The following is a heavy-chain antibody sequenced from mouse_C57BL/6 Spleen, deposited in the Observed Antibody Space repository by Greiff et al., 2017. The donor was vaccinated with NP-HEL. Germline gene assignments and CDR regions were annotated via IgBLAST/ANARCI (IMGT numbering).Heavy chain of an antibody. Sequence: QVQLKESGPGLVAPSQSLSITCTVSGFSLTSYGVHWVRQPPGKGLEWLVVICRDGSTTYNSALNSRLSIIKDNSYTHVSLKMNSSQPDDTATYYCASDPSTTGVATGNAMDYWGQGTSVTVSS. CDR2: ICRDGST. CDR3: ASDPSTTGVATGNAMDY. J-gene: IGHJ4*01. V-gene: IGHV2-6*03. CDR1: GFSLTSYG. D-gene: IGHD1-1*01.